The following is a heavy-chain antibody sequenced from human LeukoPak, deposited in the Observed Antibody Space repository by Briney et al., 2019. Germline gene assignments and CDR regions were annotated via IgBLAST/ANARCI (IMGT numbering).Heavy chain of an antibody. Sequence: ASVKVSCKASGYTFTGYYMHWVRQAPGQGLEWMGWINPNSGGTNYAQKFQGRVTMTRDTSISTAYMELSRLRSDDTAVYYCARVGQMEAHSGREDSWGQGTLVTVSS. CDR1: GYTFTGYY. D-gene: IGHD1-26*01. J-gene: IGHJ4*02. CDR2: INPNSGGT. V-gene: IGHV1-2*02. CDR3: ARVGQMEAHSGREDS.